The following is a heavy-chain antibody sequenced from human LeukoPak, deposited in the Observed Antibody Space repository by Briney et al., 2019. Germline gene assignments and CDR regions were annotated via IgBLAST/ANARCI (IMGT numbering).Heavy chain of an antibody. CDR2: INTNTGNP. V-gene: IGHV7-4-1*02. J-gene: IGHJ4*02. CDR1: GYTFTSYA. CDR3: ARSAYDSSGYYYVPFDY. D-gene: IGHD3-22*01. Sequence: ASVKVSCTASGYTFTSYAMNWVRQAPGQGLEWMGWINTNTGNPTYAQGFTGRFVFSLDTSVSTAYLQISSLKAEDTAVYYCARSAYDSSGYYYVPFDYWGQGTLVTVSS.